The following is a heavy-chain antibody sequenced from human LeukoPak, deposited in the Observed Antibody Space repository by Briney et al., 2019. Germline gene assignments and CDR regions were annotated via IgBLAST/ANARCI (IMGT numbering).Heavy chain of an antibody. V-gene: IGHV1-69*04. CDR2: IIPMLGKP. CDR3: PRDETVRDDYYGMDV. Sequence: SVKVSCKASGGTFTTHAINWVRQAPGQGFEWVGRIIPMLGKPNYGQKSQGRVTITADKFTSTVYMELTSLRSEDTAVYYCPRDETVRDDYYGMDVWGQGTTVTVSS. J-gene: IGHJ6*02. D-gene: IGHD4-11*01. CDR1: GGTFTTHA.